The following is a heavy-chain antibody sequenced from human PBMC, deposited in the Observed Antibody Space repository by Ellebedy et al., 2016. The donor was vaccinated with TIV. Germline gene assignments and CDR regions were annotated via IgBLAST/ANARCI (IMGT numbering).Heavy chain of an antibody. J-gene: IGHJ5*02. CDR3: ARRGSYGDYSVQVNSWFDL. CDR2: IYQDGSEK. D-gene: IGHD4-17*01. CDR1: GFSFRNYW. V-gene: IGHV3-7*01. Sequence: PGGSLRLSCAASGFSFRNYWMGWVRQAPGKGLEWVANIYQDGSEKYYVDSVKGRFTISRDNAKNSMFLQMNSLRAEDTGMYYCARRGSYGDYSVQVNSWFDLWGQGTLVTVS.